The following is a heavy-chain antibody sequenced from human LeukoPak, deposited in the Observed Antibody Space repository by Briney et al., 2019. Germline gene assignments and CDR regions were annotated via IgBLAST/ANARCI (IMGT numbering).Heavy chain of an antibody. Sequence: PSETLSLTCTVSGGSISTYYWSWIRQPPGKGLEWIGYIYYSESTNYNPSLKSRVTISVDTSKNQFSLKLSSVTAADTAVYYCARGGYGLYNWFDPWGQGTLVTVSS. J-gene: IGHJ5*02. V-gene: IGHV4-59*01. CDR1: GGSISTYY. D-gene: IGHD5-12*01. CDR2: IYYSEST. CDR3: ARGGYGLYNWFDP.